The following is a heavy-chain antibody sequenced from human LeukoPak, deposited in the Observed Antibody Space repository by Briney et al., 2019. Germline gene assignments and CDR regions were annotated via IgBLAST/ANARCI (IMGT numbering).Heavy chain of an antibody. CDR3: TRERNFYYMDV. V-gene: IGHV3-48*04. CDR2: ISSGSDTA. CDR1: GFNLSIYN. Sequence: AGGSLRLSCAASGFNLSIYNMIWVRQAPGKGLECVAFISSGSDTAFHADSVKGRSTISRDNAKNSLFLQMSSLRAEDTAVYYCTRERNFYYMDVWGKGTTVTVSS. J-gene: IGHJ6*03.